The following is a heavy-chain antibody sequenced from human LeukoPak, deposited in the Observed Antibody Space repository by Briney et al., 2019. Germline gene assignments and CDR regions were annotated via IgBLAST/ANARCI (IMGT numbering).Heavy chain of an antibody. D-gene: IGHD6-13*01. CDR3: ARDTYSSPTASYCYCMDV. CDR1: GYTFTSYG. Sequence: ASVKVSCKASGYTFTSYGISWVRQAPGQGLEWMGWISAYNGNTNYAQKLQGRVTMTTDTSTSTAYMELRSLRSDDTAVYYCARDTYSSPTASYCYCMDVWGKGTTVTVSS. V-gene: IGHV1-18*01. CDR2: ISAYNGNT. J-gene: IGHJ6*03.